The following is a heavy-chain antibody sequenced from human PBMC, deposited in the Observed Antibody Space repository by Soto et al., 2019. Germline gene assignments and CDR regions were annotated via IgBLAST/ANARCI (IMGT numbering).Heavy chain of an antibody. J-gene: IGHJ6*02. CDR2: IKSKSDGGTT. CDR1: GFTFSDGW. CDR3: TTSSAGYYYAMDV. D-gene: IGHD6-6*01. Sequence: VVCLRLFSPSSGFTFSDGWVNCVRQAPGKGLEWVGRIKSKSDGGTTDYAAPVKGRFTISRDASKTPLHLQMNGLKTEGTAVYYCTTSSAGYYYAMDVWGQGT. V-gene: IGHV3-15*07.